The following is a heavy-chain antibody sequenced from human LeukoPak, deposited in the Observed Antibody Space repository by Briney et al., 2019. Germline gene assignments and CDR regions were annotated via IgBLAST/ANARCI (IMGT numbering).Heavy chain of an antibody. CDR3: ARRLYVLRYFDWLPKPYFDY. CDR2: INHSGGT. D-gene: IGHD3-9*01. CDR1: GGSFSGYY. Sequence: SETLSLTCAVYGGSFSGYYWSWIRQPPGKGLEWIGEINHSGGTNYNPSLKSRVTISVDTSKNQFSLKLSSVTAADTAVYYCARRLYVLRYFDWLPKPYFDYWGQGTLVTVSS. J-gene: IGHJ4*02. V-gene: IGHV4-34*01.